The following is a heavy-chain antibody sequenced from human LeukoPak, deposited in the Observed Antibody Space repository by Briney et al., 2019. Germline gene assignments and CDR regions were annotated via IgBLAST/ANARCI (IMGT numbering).Heavy chain of an antibody. CDR2: IYYSGST. CDR1: GGSISSYY. J-gene: IGHJ5*02. D-gene: IGHD2-2*01. Sequence: SETLSLTCTVSGGSISSYYWSWIRQPPGKGLEWIGYIYYSGSTNYNPSLKSRVTISVDTSKNQFSLKLRSVTAADTAVYYCAREVVVVPAALYWFDPWGQGTLVTVSS. V-gene: IGHV4-59*01. CDR3: AREVVVVPAALYWFDP.